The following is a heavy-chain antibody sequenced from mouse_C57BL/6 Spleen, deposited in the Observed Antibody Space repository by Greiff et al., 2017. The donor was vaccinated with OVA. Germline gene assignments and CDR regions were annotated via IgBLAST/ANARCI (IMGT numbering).Heavy chain of an antibody. CDR1: GFSLTSYG. J-gene: IGHJ4*01. V-gene: IGHV2-2*01. CDR2: IWSGGST. Sequence: QVQLKESGPGLVQPSQSLSITCTVSGFSLTSYGVHWVRQSPGQGLEWLGVIWSGGSTDYNAAFISRLSISKDNSKSQVFFKMNSLQADDTAIYYCARNLAGGKAMDYWGQGTSVTVSS. CDR3: ARNLAGGKAMDY. D-gene: IGHD4-1*01.